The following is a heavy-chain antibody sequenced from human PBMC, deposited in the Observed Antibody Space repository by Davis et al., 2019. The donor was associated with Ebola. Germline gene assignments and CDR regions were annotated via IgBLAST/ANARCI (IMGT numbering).Heavy chain of an antibody. D-gene: IGHD4-17*01. Sequence: SVKVSCKASGGTFSSYAISWVRQAPGQGLEWMGGIIPIFGTANYAQKFQGRVTITADKSTSTAYMELSSLRSEDTAVYYCARHYGDYGYFQHWGQGTLVTVSS. J-gene: IGHJ1*01. V-gene: IGHV1-69*06. CDR2: IIPIFGTA. CDR3: ARHYGDYGYFQH. CDR1: GGTFSSYA.